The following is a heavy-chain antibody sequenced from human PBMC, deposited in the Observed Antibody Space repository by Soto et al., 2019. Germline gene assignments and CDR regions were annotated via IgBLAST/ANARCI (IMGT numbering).Heavy chain of an antibody. V-gene: IGHV5-51*01. D-gene: IGHD5-18*01. Sequence: GESLKISCKGSGYSFTSYWIGWVRQMPGKGLEWMGIIYPGDSDTRYSPSFQGQVTISADKSISTAYLQWSSLKASDTAMYYCARLDRGGYSYAHQLDYYYGMDVWGQGTKVTVSS. J-gene: IGHJ6*02. CDR3: ARLDRGGYSYAHQLDYYYGMDV. CDR1: GYSFTSYW. CDR2: IYPGDSDT.